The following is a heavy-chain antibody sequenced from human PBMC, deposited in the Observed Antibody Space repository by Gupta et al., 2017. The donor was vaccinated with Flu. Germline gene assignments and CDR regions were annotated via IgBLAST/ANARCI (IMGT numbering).Heavy chain of an antibody. CDR2: IITFSGTA. D-gene: IGHD2-21*02. Sequence: QVQLVQSGAEVKKPGSSVKVSCKASGGTFSSYIISWVRQAPGQGLEWMGGIITFSGTADSAQKFQGRVSITADESTSTAYMELSSLRSDDTAVYYCAKLRGCGGDCYYFDYWGQGTLVTVSS. CDR3: AKLRGCGGDCYYFDY. J-gene: IGHJ4*02. V-gene: IGHV1-69*01. CDR1: GGTFSSYI.